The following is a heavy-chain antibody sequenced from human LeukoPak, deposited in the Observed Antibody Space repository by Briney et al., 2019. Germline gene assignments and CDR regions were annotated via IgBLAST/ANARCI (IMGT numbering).Heavy chain of an antibody. V-gene: IGHV4-59*01. CDR3: ARDFSAAFDI. CDR1: GGSFGNYY. Sequence: TSETLSLTRTVSGGSFGNYYWSWIRQPPGKGLEWIAYIYDSGTTNYNPSLKSRVTISVDTSKNQFSLKLSSVTAADTAVYYCARDFSAAFDIWGQGTMVTVSS. J-gene: IGHJ3*02. CDR2: IYDSGTT. D-gene: IGHD2/OR15-2a*01.